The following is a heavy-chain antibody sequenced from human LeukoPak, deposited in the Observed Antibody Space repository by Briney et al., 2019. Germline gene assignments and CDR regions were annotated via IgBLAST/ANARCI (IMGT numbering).Heavy chain of an antibody. Sequence: GGSLRLSCAASGFAFSDYYMSWIRQAPGEGLESISYISSSGNSIHDADSLKGRFTICRDNARNSLYLQMNSLRVEDTAVYYCARDLGSGAFDIWGQGTMVTVSS. CDR3: ARDLGSGAFDI. CDR2: ISSSGNSI. D-gene: IGHD3-10*01. CDR1: GFAFSDYY. J-gene: IGHJ3*02. V-gene: IGHV3-11*04.